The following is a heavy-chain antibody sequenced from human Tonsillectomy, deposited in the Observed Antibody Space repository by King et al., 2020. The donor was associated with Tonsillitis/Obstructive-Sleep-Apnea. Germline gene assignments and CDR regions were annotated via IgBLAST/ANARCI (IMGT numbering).Heavy chain of an antibody. CDR2: IYWDGSST. J-gene: IGHJ4*02. Sequence: VPMVESGGVVVQPGGSLRLSCAASGFTFDDYTMHWVRQPPGKGLEWVSLIYWDGSSTSYADSVKGRFTISRDNSKNSLYLQMNSLRIEDTALYYCVKDRGFNVGSYFDYWGQGTLVTVSS. CDR1: GFTFDDYT. D-gene: IGHD3-10*02. V-gene: IGHV3-43*01. CDR3: VKDRGFNVGSYFDY.